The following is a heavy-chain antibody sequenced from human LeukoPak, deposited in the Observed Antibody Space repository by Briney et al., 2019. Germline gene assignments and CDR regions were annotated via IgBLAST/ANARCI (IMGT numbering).Heavy chain of an antibody. Sequence: GGSLRLSCAASGFTFYDYAMHWVRHAPGKGLEWVSGISWNSGSIGYADSVKGRFTISRDNAKNSLYLQMNSLRAEDTALYYCAKVLTYCSSTSCYGGSFDYWGQGTLVTVSS. CDR3: AKVLTYCSSTSCYGGSFDY. CDR1: GFTFYDYA. D-gene: IGHD2-2*01. J-gene: IGHJ4*02. V-gene: IGHV3-9*01. CDR2: ISWNSGSI.